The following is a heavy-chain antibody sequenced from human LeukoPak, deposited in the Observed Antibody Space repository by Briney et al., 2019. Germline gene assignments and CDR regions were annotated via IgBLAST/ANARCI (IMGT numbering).Heavy chain of an antibody. CDR2: ISVSGGST. CDR1: GFTFSIYA. V-gene: IGHV3-23*01. Sequence: PGGSLRLSCAASGFTFSIYAMSWGRQAPGKGLEWVSDISVSGGSTHYADSVKGRFTMSRDNSKTTLYLQINSLRPEDTVVYYCAKHYYDTSGSFSCFDSWGQGTLVTVSS. CDR3: AKHYYDTSGSFSCFDS. J-gene: IGHJ4*02. D-gene: IGHD3-22*01.